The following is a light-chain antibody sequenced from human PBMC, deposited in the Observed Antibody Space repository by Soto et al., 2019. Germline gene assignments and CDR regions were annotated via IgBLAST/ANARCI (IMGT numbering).Light chain of an antibody. Sequence: EIVLTQSPATLSLSPGERVTLSCRASQSVSSFLAWYQQKPGQAPRLLIYDASNRATGIPARFGGSGSGTDFTLTISSLEPEDFAVYYCQQRSNWPPLTFGGGTKVEIK. CDR1: QSVSSF. V-gene: IGKV3-11*01. CDR3: QQRSNWPPLT. J-gene: IGKJ4*01. CDR2: DAS.